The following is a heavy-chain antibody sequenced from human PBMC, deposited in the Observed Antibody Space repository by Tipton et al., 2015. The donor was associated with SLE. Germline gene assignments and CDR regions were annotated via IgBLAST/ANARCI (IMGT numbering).Heavy chain of an antibody. D-gene: IGHD5-12*01. V-gene: IGHV3-23*04. CDR2: ISGSGGRQ. CDR1: GLTFSSYA. Sequence: VQLVQSGGGLVQPGGSLRLSCVASGLTFSSYAMSWVRQAPGKGLQWVSSISGSGGRQYYADSVKGRFAISRDNSKNTLYVQMNNLRVDDTAVYYCAKDSGFSGYEDAFHIWGQGTVVSVSA. J-gene: IGHJ3*02. CDR3: AKDSGFSGYEDAFHI.